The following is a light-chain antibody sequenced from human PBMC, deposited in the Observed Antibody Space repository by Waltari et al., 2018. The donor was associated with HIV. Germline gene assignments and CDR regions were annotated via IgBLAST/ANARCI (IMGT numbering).Light chain of an antibody. CDR3: QQYGSSPPIT. V-gene: IGKV3-20*01. J-gene: IGKJ5*01. CDR2: GAS. CDR1: QSMSSSY. Sequence: EIVLTQSPGTLSLSPGERATLSCRASQSMSSSYLAWYQPKPGQAPRLLIYGASSRATGIPDRFSASGSGTDFTLTISRLEPEDFAVYYCQQYGSSPPITFGQGTRLEIK.